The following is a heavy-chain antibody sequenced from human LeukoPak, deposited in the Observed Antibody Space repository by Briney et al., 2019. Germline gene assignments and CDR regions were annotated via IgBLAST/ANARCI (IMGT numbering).Heavy chain of an antibody. CDR3: ARDAGSGYYPDY. V-gene: IGHV3-23*01. CDR1: GFTSSSYA. CDR2: ISGSGGST. J-gene: IGHJ4*02. Sequence: PGGSLRLSCAASGFTSSSYAMSWVRQAPGKGLEWVSAISGSGGSTYYADSVKGRFTISRDNSKNTLYLQMNSLRAEDTAVYYCARDAGSGYYPDYWGQGTLVTVSS. D-gene: IGHD3-22*01.